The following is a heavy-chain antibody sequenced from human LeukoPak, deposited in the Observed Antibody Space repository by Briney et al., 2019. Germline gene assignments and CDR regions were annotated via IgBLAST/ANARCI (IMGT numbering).Heavy chain of an antibody. CDR2: IWHDGSHK. D-gene: IGHD3-10*01. CDR3: ARDIFGSGSYPDF. Sequence: PGGSLRLSCAASGFTFNTYAMHWVRQAPGKGLEWVAIIWHDGSHKFYANSVRGQFTISRDNSKNRVYLQMNNLRPEASAVYYCARDIFGSGSYPDFWGQGTLVTVSS. V-gene: IGHV3-33*01. J-gene: IGHJ4*02. CDR1: GFTFNTYA.